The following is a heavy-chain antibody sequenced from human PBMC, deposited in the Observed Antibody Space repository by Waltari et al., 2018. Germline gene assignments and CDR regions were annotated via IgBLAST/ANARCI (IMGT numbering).Heavy chain of an antibody. CDR3: ARRARAGSGVYYFDS. D-gene: IGHD3-3*01. CDR1: GGPISSSSPS. Sequence: QLQLQESGPGLVKPSETLSLTCTVSGGPISSSSPSWGWIRQPPGKGLEWIGSINYIGNTYKNPSLKSRVTISVDTSKNQFSLKMNSVTATDTAVYYCARRARAGSGVYYFDSWGQGTLVTVSS. V-gene: IGHV4-39*01. CDR2: INYIGNT. J-gene: IGHJ4*02.